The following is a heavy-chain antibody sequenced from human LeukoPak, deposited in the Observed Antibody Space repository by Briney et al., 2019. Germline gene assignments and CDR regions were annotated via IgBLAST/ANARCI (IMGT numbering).Heavy chain of an antibody. V-gene: IGHV4-39*01. CDR1: GDSISTSSYY. CDR2: IYYSGST. CDR3: ARHKDYYYSYMDV. J-gene: IGHJ6*03. Sequence: SETLSLTCSVSGDSISTSSYYWGWIRQPPGKGLEWIGTIYYSGSTYYNPSLTSRVTISVDTSKNQFSLKLSSVIAADTAVYYCARHKDYYYSYMDVWGKGTTVTISS.